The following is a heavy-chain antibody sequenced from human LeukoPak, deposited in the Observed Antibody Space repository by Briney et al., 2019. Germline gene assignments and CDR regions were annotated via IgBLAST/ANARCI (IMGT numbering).Heavy chain of an antibody. CDR3: ARTQGVFYGGNFGAFHI. J-gene: IGHJ3*02. CDR1: GYTFTNYA. V-gene: IGHV1-3*01. CDR2: INAGIGNT. Sequence: ASVKVSCKASGYTFTNYAIHWVRQAPGQRLEWMGWINAGIGNTKYSQKFQGRVAITRGTSASTAYMELSSLRSEDTAVYYCARTQGVFYGGNFGAFHIWGQGTMVTVSS. D-gene: IGHD4-23*01.